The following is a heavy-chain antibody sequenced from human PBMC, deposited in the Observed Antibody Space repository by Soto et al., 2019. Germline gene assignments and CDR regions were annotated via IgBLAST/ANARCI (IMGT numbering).Heavy chain of an antibody. J-gene: IGHJ2*01. Sequence: QVQLVQSGAEVKKPGSSVKVSCKASGGTFSSYAISWVRQAPGQGLEWMGGIIPIFGTANYAQKLQGRVTITADESTSTDYMELSSLRSEDTAVYYCAREGGSSGYPGYFDLWGRGTLVTVSS. CDR3: AREGGSSGYPGYFDL. CDR1: GGTFSSYA. V-gene: IGHV1-69*01. CDR2: IIPIFGTA. D-gene: IGHD3-22*01.